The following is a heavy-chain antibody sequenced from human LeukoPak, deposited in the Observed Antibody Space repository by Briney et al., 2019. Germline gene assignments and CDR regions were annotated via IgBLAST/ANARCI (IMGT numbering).Heavy chain of an antibody. CDR3: GYTAMAQDYYMDV. D-gene: IGHD5-18*01. CDR2: IYYSGST. CDR1: GGSISSSSYY. V-gene: IGHV4-39*07. J-gene: IGHJ6*03. Sequence: SETLSLTCTVSGGSISSSSYYWGWIRQPPGKGLEWIGSIYYSGSTNYNPSLKSRVTISVDTSKNQFSLKLSSVTAADTAVYYCGYTAMAQDYYMDVWGKGTTVTVSS.